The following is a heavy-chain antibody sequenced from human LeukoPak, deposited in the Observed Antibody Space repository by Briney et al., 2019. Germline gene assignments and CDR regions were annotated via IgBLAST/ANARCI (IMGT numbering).Heavy chain of an antibody. CDR1: GYTFTGYY. J-gene: IGHJ4*02. Sequence: ASVKVSCKASGYTFTGYYMHWVRQAPGQGLEWMGWINPNSGGTNYAQKFQGRVTMTRDTSISTAYMELSRLRSDDTAVYYCARDYEYSSAGIAYWGQGTLVTASS. D-gene: IGHD6-13*01. CDR3: ARDYEYSSAGIAY. V-gene: IGHV1-2*02. CDR2: INPNSGGT.